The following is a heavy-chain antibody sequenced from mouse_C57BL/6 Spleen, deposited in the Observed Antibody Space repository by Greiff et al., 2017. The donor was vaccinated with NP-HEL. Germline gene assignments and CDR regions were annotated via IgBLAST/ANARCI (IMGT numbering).Heavy chain of an antibody. CDR1: GFTFSSYT. D-gene: IGHD2-5*01. CDR3: ARSYYSNYHAMDY. Sequence: DVKLVESGGGLVKPGGSLKLSCAASGFTFSSYTMSWVRQTPEKRLEWVATISGGGGNTYYPDSVKGRFTISRDNAKNTLYLQMSSLRSEDTALYYCARSYYSNYHAMDYWGQGTSVTVSS. CDR2: ISGGGGNT. J-gene: IGHJ4*01. V-gene: IGHV5-9*01.